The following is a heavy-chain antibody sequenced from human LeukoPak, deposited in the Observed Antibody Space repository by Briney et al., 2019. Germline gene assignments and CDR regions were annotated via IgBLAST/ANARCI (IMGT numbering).Heavy chain of an antibody. V-gene: IGHV5-51*01. CDR2: TYPGDSDT. CDR3: ARQACSGGNCYSSGMDV. Sequence: GESLKISCKGSGYRFTNYWIGWVRQMPGKGLEWMGITYPGDSDTRYSPSFQGQVTISADKSISTACLQWSSLKASDTAMYYCARQACSGGNCYSSGMDVWGQGTTVTVSS. J-gene: IGHJ6*02. D-gene: IGHD2-15*01. CDR1: GYRFTNYW.